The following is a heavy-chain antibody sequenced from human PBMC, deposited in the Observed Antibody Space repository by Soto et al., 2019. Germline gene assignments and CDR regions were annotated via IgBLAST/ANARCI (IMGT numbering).Heavy chain of an antibody. D-gene: IGHD1-1*01. CDR2: INAGNGDT. CDR3: ARRIIGIRAPVYNS. J-gene: IGHJ4*02. Sequence: VSAMVSCKASGYPFTYFAIHWVRQAPGQMLEWIGWINAGNGDTKYSKIFQGRVTFNRDSSATTAYMELSSLTSEDTAVYFCARRIIGIRAPVYNSWGEGTLVT. V-gene: IGHV1-3*01. CDR1: GYPFTYFA.